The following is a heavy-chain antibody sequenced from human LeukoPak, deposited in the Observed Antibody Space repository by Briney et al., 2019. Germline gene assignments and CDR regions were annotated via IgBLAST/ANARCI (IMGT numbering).Heavy chain of an antibody. CDR3: ARARSSVITFGGPTPH. J-gene: IGHJ4*02. CDR1: GFAFSSYG. CDR2: ISYDGSNK. V-gene: IGHV3-30*19. D-gene: IGHD3-16*01. Sequence: GGSLRLSCAASGFAFSSYGMHWVRQAPGKGLEWVAVISYDGSNKYYADSVKGRFTISRDNSKNTLYLQMNSLRAEDTAVYYCARARSSVITFGGPTPHWGQGTLVTVSS.